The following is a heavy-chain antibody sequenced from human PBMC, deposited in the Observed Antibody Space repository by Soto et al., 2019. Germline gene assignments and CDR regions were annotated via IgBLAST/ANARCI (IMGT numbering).Heavy chain of an antibody. J-gene: IGHJ4*02. CDR2: ISSSSSYI. CDR3: ARDGGQQWLVTNY. V-gene: IGHV3-21*01. CDR1: VFTFSSYS. Sequence: EVQLVESGGGLVKPGGSLRLSCAASVFTFSSYSMNWFRQAPGKGLEWVSSISSSSSYIYYADSVKGRFTISRDNAKNSLYLQMNSLRAEDTAVYYCARDGGQQWLVTNYWGKGTLVTVSS. D-gene: IGHD6-19*01.